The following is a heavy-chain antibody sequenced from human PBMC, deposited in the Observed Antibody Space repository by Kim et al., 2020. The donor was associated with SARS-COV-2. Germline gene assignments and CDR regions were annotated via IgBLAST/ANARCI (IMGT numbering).Heavy chain of an antibody. Sequence: SVKVSCKSSGYSFSSYTITWVRQAPGQGLEWVGGIIPVFGTTHYAEKFQDRVTITADDSTVTAFMELHSLRSDDTAVDYCARGDVVVAATPPPDFWAQG. D-gene: IGHD2-15*01. V-gene: IGHV1-69*13. CDR1: GYSFSSYT. J-gene: IGHJ1*01. CDR3: ARGDVVVAATPPPDF. CDR2: IIPVFGTT.